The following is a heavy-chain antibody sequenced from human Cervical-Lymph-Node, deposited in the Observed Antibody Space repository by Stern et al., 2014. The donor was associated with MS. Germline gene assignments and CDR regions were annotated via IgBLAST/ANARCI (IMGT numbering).Heavy chain of an antibody. V-gene: IGHV1-24*01. CDR1: GYTLSEIS. Sequence: QVQLVQSGAEVKKPGASVKVSCKVSGYTLSEISMHWVLQAPGKGLEWMGGFDPEHGETRYAQKFQGRVTMAEDRSTDTAYMELSSLRSEDTAVYYCATHRGRVTYYYGMDVWGQGTTVTVSS. CDR2: FDPEHGET. CDR3: ATHRGRVTYYYGMDV. D-gene: IGHD2-21*02. J-gene: IGHJ6*02.